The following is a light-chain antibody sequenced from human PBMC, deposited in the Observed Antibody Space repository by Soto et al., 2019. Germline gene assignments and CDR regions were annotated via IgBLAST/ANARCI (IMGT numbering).Light chain of an antibody. CDR1: SSDVGGYNY. Sequence: QSALTQPRSVSGSPRQSVTISCSGTSSDVGGYNYVSWYQQHPGKAPQLMIYDVSKRPSGVPDRFSGSKYVNTASLTISRLQAEDEADYYCCSYAGSYTWVFGTGTKVTVL. V-gene: IGLV2-11*01. CDR3: CSYAGSYTWV. CDR2: DVS. J-gene: IGLJ1*01.